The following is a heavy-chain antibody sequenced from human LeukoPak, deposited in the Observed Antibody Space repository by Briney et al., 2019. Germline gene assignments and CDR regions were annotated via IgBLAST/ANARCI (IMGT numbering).Heavy chain of an antibody. CDR1: GGTFSSYA. CDR2: ISGSGGST. Sequence: SCKASGGTFSSYAMSWVRQAPGKGLEWVSAISGSGGSTYYADSVKGRFTISRDNSKNTLYLQMNSLRAEDTAVYYCAKTSDDYVWGSGIDYWGQGTLVTVSS. D-gene: IGHD3-16*01. J-gene: IGHJ4*02. CDR3: AKTSDDYVWGSGIDY. V-gene: IGHV3-23*01.